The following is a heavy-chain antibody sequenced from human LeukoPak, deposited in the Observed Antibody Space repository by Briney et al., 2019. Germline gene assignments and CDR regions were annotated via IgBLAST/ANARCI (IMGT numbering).Heavy chain of an antibody. J-gene: IGHJ4*02. D-gene: IGHD2-2*01. CDR1: GFTFSSYA. CDR2: IYSGGST. CDR3: AREGSSDRAFDY. Sequence: GGSLRLSCAASGFTFSSYAMSWVRQAPGKGLEWVSVIYSGGSTYYADSVKGRFTISRDNSKNTLYLQMNSLRAEDTAVYYCAREGSSDRAFDYWGQGTLVTVSS. V-gene: IGHV3-53*01.